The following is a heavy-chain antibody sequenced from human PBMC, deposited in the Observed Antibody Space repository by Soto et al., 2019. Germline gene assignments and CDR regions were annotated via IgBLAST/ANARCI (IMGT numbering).Heavy chain of an antibody. J-gene: IGHJ6*02. V-gene: IGHV4-59*01. D-gene: IGHD6-19*01. CDR1: GGSISSYY. Sequence: PAETLSLTCTASGGSISSYYWSWIRQPPGKGLEWIGNIYDSGSTNYNPSLKSRVTISVDTSKNQRYLKLSSVTAADTAVYYCARGAEQWLPKYYYYGMDVWGQGTTVTVSS. CDR3: ARGAEQWLPKYYYYGMDV. CDR2: IYDSGST.